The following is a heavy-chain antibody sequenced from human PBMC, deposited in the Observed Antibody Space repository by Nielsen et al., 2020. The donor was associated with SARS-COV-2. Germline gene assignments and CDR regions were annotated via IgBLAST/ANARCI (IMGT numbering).Heavy chain of an antibody. CDR3: ARAVYCSSTSCYRYYYYYVDV. CDR2: IYYSGST. D-gene: IGHD2-2*02. CDR1: GGSISSYY. V-gene: IGHV4-59*01. J-gene: IGHJ6*03. Sequence: SETLSLTCTVSGGSISSYYWSWIRQPPGKGLEWIGYIYYSGSTNYNPSLKSRVTISVDTSKNQFSLKLSSVTATDTAVYYCARAVYCSSTSCYRYYYYYVDVWGKGTTVTVSS.